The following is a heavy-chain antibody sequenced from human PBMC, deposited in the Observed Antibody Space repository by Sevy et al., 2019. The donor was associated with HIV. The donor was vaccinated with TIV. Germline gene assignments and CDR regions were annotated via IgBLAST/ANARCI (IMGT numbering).Heavy chain of an antibody. V-gene: IGHV3-7*01. CDR1: GFTFSSYW. CDR3: ARDLSPSVSGTSAFDY. Sequence: GGCLRLSCAASGFTFSSYWMSCVRQAPGKGLEWVANIKQDGSEKYYVDSVKGRFTISRDNAKNSLYLQMNSLRAEDTTVYYCARDLSPSVSGTSAFDYWGQGTLVTVSS. CDR2: IKQDGSEK. J-gene: IGHJ4*02. D-gene: IGHD6-19*01.